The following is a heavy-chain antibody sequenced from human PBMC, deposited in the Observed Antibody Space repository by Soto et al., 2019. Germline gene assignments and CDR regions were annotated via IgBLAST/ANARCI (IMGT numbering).Heavy chain of an antibody. V-gene: IGHV3-21*01. CDR2: ISSSSSYI. CDR1: GFTFSSYS. J-gene: IGHJ2*01. D-gene: IGHD6-13*01. Sequence: GGSLRLSCAASGFTFSSYSMNWVRQAPGKGLEWVSSISSSSSYIYYADSVKGRFTISRDNAKNSLYLQMNSLRAEDTAVYYCARDQGPAGSYWYFDLWGRGTLVTVSS. CDR3: ARDQGPAGSYWYFDL.